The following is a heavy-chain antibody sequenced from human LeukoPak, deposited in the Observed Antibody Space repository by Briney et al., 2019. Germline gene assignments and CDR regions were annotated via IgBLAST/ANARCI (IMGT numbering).Heavy chain of an antibody. V-gene: IGHV3-11*01. CDR3: AKDLTIFGVVINPYYYYYGMDV. Sequence: GGSLRLSCAASGFTFSDFYMSWIRQAPGKGLEWVSYVSSSGSTIYYADSVKGRFTISRDNSKNTLYLQMNSLRAEDTAVYYCAKDLTIFGVVINPYYYYYGMDVWGQGTTVTVSS. J-gene: IGHJ6*02. D-gene: IGHD3-3*01. CDR1: GFTFSDFY. CDR2: VSSSGSTI.